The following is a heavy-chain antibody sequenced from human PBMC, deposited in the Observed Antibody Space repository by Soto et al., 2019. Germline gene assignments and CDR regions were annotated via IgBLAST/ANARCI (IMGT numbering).Heavy chain of an antibody. D-gene: IGHD6-13*01. Sequence: QVQLVESGGGVVQPGRSLRLSCAASGFTFSSYGMHWVRQAPGKGLEWVAVISYDGSNKYYADSVKGRFTISRDNSKNTLYLQMNSLRDEDTALYYCAKGGGTSSSWYQDYWGQGTLVTVSS. CDR3: AKGGGTSSSWYQDY. CDR1: GFTFSSYG. V-gene: IGHV3-30*18. CDR2: ISYDGSNK. J-gene: IGHJ4*02.